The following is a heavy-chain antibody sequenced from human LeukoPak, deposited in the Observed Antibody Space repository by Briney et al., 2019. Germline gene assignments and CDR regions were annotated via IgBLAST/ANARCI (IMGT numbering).Heavy chain of an antibody. V-gene: IGHV3-7*01. J-gene: IGHJ4*02. CDR3: AADSGGSRY. CDR2: IKQDGSEK. CDR1: GFTFSSYW. Sequence: GGSLRLSCAASGFTFSSYWMSWIRQAPGRGLEWVANIKQDGSEKYYADSVKDRFTISRDNAKNSLYLQMNSLRVEDTAMYYCAADSGGSRYWGQGTLATVSS. D-gene: IGHD2-15*01.